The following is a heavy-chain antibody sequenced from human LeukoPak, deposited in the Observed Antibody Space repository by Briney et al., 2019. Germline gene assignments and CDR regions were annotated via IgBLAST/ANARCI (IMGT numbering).Heavy chain of an antibody. Sequence: GASVKVSCKASGYTFTSYYMHWVRQAPGQGLEWMGIINPSGGSTSYAQKFQGRVTMTRDTSTSTVYMELSSLRSEDTAVYYCARGPPYYYDSSGYYYDWFDPWGQGTLVTVSS. V-gene: IGHV1-46*01. CDR1: GYTFTSYY. CDR3: ARGPPYYYDSSGYYYDWFDP. D-gene: IGHD3-22*01. CDR2: INPSGGST. J-gene: IGHJ5*02.